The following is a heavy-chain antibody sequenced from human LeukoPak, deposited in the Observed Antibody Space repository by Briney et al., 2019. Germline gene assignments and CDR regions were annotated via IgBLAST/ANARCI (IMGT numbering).Heavy chain of an antibody. CDR1: GYSISSGYY. Sequence: SETLSLTCAVSGYSISSGYYWDWIRQPPGKGLEWIGTIYHSGSTYYNPSLKSRVTISVDTSKNQFSLRLSSVTAADTAVYYCARHSGMAAGDYWGQGTLVTVSS. V-gene: IGHV4-38-2*01. CDR3: ARHSGMAAGDY. J-gene: IGHJ4*02. D-gene: IGHD6-13*01. CDR2: IYHSGST.